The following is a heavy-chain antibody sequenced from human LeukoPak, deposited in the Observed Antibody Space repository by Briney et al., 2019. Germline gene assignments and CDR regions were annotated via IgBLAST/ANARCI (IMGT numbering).Heavy chain of an antibody. CDR1: GFTVSSNY. Sequence: GGSLRLSCAASGFTVSSNYMSWVRQAPGTGLEWVSIIYSGGTTYYADSVKGRFTISRDNSKNTLYLQMNSLRAEDTAVYYCARAGSGTYYNIVMGFDYWGQGTLVTVSS. CDR2: IYSGGTT. J-gene: IGHJ4*02. CDR3: ARAGSGTYYNIVMGFDY. V-gene: IGHV3-66*01. D-gene: IGHD1-26*01.